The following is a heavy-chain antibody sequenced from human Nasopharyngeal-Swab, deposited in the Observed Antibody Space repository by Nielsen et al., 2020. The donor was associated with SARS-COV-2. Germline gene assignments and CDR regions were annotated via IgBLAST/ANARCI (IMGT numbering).Heavy chain of an antibody. D-gene: IGHD1-26*01. CDR2: LKSGGGT. Sequence: GESLKISCVASGFTVSNNFVSWVRQAPGKGLEWVSLLKSGGGTFYADSVRGRFTISRDNSRNTVYLQMNSLRAEDTAVYYCARVRQSGAYFPFDSWGLGTLVTVSS. CDR3: ARVRQSGAYFPFDS. V-gene: IGHV3-53*01. J-gene: IGHJ4*02. CDR1: GFTVSNNF.